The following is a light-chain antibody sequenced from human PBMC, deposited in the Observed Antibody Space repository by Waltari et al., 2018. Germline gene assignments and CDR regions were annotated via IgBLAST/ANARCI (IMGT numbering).Light chain of an antibody. CDR3: AAWDDSLSVL. J-gene: IGLJ2*01. CDR1: SSNIGSNY. V-gene: IGLV1-47*01. Sequence: QSVLTQPPSASGTPGQRVTISCSGSSSNIGSNYVYWYPQLPGTAPKLLIYRNNQRPSGVPDRFSGSKSGTSASLAISGLRSEDEADYYCAAWDDSLSVLFGGGTKLTVL. CDR2: RNN.